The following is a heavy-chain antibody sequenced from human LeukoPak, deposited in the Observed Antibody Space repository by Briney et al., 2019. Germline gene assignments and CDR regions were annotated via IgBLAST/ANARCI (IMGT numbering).Heavy chain of an antibody. CDR1: GFTFSSYG. CDR3: AKDYSTRRGGATFCDY. Sequence: GGSLRLSCAASGFTFSSYGMHWVRQAPGKGLEWVAFIRYDGSNKYYADSVKGRFTISRDNSKNTLYLQMNSLRAEDTAVYYCAKDYSTRRGGATFCDYWGQGTLVTVSS. D-gene: IGHD1-26*01. V-gene: IGHV3-30*02. J-gene: IGHJ4*02. CDR2: IRYDGSNK.